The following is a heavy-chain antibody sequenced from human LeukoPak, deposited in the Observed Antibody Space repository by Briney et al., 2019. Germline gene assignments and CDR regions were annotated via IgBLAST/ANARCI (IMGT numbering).Heavy chain of an antibody. J-gene: IGHJ4*02. D-gene: IGHD3-22*01. CDR1: GFTFSSYW. CDR2: IKQDGSEK. Sequence: GGSLRLSCAASGFTFSSYWMSWVRQAPGKGLEWVANIKQDGSEKYYVDSVKGRFTISRDNAKNSLYLQMNSLRAEDTAVYYCARGLYYYDSSGYYLGARMVADYWGQGTLVTVSS. V-gene: IGHV3-7*04. CDR3: ARGLYYYDSSGYYLGARMVADY.